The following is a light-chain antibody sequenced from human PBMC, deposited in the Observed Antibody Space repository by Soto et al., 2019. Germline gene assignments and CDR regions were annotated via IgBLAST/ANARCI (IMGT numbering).Light chain of an antibody. Sequence: QSALTQPPSASGTPGQRVTISCSGSSSNIGSNPVNWYQQLPGTAPKLLIYNSNQRPSGVPDRFSGSKSGTSASLAISGLQPEDEADCYCAAWDDSLNGWVFGGGTKVTVL. J-gene: IGLJ3*02. CDR2: NSN. CDR3: AAWDDSLNGWV. V-gene: IGLV1-44*01. CDR1: SSNIGSNP.